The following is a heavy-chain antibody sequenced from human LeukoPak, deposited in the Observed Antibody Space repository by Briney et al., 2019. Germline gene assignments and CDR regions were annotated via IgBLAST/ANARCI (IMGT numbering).Heavy chain of an antibody. D-gene: IGHD6-13*01. J-gene: IGHJ4*02. V-gene: IGHV3-23*01. Sequence: GGSLRLSCAASGFSISSCAMSWVRQAPGKGLEWVSSLSPGGVTYYADSVKGRFTISRDNSKNTLYLQMNSLRAEDTAVYYCASLIAAAGIDYWGQGTLVTVSS. CDR1: GFSISSCA. CDR2: LSPGGVT. CDR3: ASLIAAAGIDY.